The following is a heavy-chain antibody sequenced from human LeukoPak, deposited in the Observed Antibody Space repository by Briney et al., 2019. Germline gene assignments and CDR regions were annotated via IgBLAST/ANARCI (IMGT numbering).Heavy chain of an antibody. J-gene: IGHJ4*02. Sequence: GRSLRLSCAASGFTFSSYGMHWVRQAPGKGLEWVAVIWYDGSNKYYADSVKGRFTISRDNSKNSLYLQMNSLRAEDTAVYYCARGTFFWSGYSKEIDSWGQGTLVTVSS. CDR3: ARGTFFWSGYSKEIDS. V-gene: IGHV3-33*01. CDR1: GFTFSSYG. CDR2: IWYDGSNK. D-gene: IGHD3-3*01.